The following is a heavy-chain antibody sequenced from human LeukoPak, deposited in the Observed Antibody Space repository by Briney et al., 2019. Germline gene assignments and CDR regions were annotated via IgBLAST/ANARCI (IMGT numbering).Heavy chain of an antibody. J-gene: IGHJ4*02. CDR3: ARGSSRWDY. Sequence: GGSLRLSCAASGFTFSSTWMSWVRQAPGKGLEWVANIKQDGSENSYVDSVKGRFTISRDNAKNSLYLQMNSLRAEDSAVYYCARGSSRWDYWGQGTLVTVSS. CDR1: GFTFSSTW. V-gene: IGHV3-7*04. CDR2: IKQDGSEN. D-gene: IGHD6-13*01.